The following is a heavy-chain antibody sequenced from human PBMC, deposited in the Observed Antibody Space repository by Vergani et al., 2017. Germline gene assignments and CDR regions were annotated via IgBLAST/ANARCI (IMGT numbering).Heavy chain of an antibody. V-gene: IGHV2-5*01. CDR1: GFSLRASAPG. D-gene: IGHD1-26*01. J-gene: IGHJ4*02. Sequence: QITLKESGPTLVKPTQTLTLTCTFSGFSLRASAPGVAWIRQPPGKALEWLGVRYYNDDKRYTPSLKGRLNINKDTSINQVLLTMTNMDRVHTATYSCAQNQCHGSCQNAELDYWGQGTLVTVSS. CDR2: RYYNDDK. CDR3: AQNQCHGSCQNAELDY.